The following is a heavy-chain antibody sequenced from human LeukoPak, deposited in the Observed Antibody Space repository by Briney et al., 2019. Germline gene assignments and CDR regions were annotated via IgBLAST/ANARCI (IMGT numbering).Heavy chain of an antibody. CDR3: ATLSTGIVVGVFDY. CDR1: GFTFSSYN. D-gene: IGHD2-15*01. J-gene: IGHJ4*02. Sequence: GGSLRLSCAASGFTFSSYNMNWVRQVPGKGLEWVSSISSSSSYIYYADSVKGRFTISRDNAKNSLFLQMNSLRAEDTAVYYCATLSTGIVVGVFDYWGQGTLVTVSS. V-gene: IGHV3-21*01. CDR2: ISSSSSYI.